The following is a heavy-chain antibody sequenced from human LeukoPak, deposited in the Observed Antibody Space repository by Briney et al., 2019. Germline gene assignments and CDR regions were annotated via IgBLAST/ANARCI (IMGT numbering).Heavy chain of an antibody. D-gene: IGHD6-19*01. CDR2: IWYDGSNK. CDR3: ASAGYSSGWYQGEYFQH. J-gene: IGHJ1*01. CDR1: GLTFSSYG. Sequence: GGSLRLSCAASGLTFSSYGMHWVRQAPGKGLEWVAVIWYDGSNKYYADSVKGRFTISRDNSKNTLYLQMNSLRAEDTAVYYCASAGYSSGWYQGEYFQHWGQGTLVTVSS. V-gene: IGHV3-33*01.